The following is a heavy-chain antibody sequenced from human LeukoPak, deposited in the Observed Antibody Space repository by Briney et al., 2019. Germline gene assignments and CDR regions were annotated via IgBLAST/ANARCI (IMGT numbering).Heavy chain of an antibody. CDR3: ARVSPLVRTYDY. V-gene: IGHV1-2*02. Sequence: ASVKVSCKASGYTFTGYYMHWVRQAPGQGLEWMGWINPNSGGTNYAQKFQGRVTMTRDTSISTAYMELSRLRSDDTAVYYCARVSPLVRTYDYWGQGTLVTVSS. CDR1: GYTFTGYY. D-gene: IGHD2-8*01. CDR2: INPNSGGT. J-gene: IGHJ4*02.